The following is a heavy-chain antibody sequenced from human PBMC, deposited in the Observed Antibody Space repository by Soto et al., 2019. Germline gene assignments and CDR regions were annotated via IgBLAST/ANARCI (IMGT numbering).Heavy chain of an antibody. CDR1: GYTFTSYY. J-gene: IGHJ6*02. CDR2: INPSGGST. D-gene: IGHD1-20*01. CDR3: ARRHNHLTSWCMAV. V-gene: IGHV1-46*01. Sequence: QVQLVQSGAEVKKPGASVKVSCKASGYTFTSYYMHWVRQAPGQGLEWMGIINPSGGSTSYAQKFQVRVTMTSDPSTSTVHFELSSLRSEDTAVYYCARRHNHLTSWCMAVWGQGTTVTVSS.